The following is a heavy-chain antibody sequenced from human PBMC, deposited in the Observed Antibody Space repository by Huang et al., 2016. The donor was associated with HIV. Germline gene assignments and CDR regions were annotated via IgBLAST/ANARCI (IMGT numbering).Heavy chain of an antibody. J-gene: IGHJ5*02. Sequence: QAQLLQSGPEVKRPGASVKVSCKASGYTFTKYGVNWVRQAPGQGLEWIGWISAYNGNTNDAQKFQGRVTLTTDTSTTTAYMELKNLSPDDTAVYFCERDEWYPLQNWFDVWGQGSLLTVSP. CDR1: GYTFTKYG. D-gene: IGHD3-3*01. CDR2: ISAYNGNT. V-gene: IGHV1-18*01. CDR3: ERDEWYPLQNWFDV.